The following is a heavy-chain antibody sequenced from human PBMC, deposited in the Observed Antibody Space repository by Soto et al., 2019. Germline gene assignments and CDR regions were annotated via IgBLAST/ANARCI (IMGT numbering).Heavy chain of an antibody. CDR1: GFTFSSFA. CDR3: AHGGTPAATPRWGFDY. V-gene: IGHV3-23*01. CDR2: ISSIDGGK. J-gene: IGHJ4*02. D-gene: IGHD2-2*01. Sequence: GGSLRLSCAASGFTFSSFAISWVRQAPGKGPEWVSAISSIDGGKYYADSVRGRFTISRDNSKSTLYLQMNSLRAEDTAVYYCAHGGTPAATPRWGFDYWGQGTLVTVSS.